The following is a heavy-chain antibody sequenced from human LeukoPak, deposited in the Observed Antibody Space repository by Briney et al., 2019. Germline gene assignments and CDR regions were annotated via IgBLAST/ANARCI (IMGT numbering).Heavy chain of an antibody. D-gene: IGHD3-3*02. CDR3: VRPDRIFGVPAAFDA. CDR2: IIPKYSAS. Sequence: VASVKVSCKASRGSFSDYPINWVRQAPGQGLEWLGSIIPKYSASNYAQAFQGRVTITADESTNTVYMEMSGLRPDDTAVYYCVRPDRIFGVPAAFDAWGQGTLVAVSS. V-gene: IGHV1-69*13. CDR1: RGSFSDYP. J-gene: IGHJ3*01.